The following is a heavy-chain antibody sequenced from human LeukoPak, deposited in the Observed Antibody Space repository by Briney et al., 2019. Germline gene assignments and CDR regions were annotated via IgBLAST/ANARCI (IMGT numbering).Heavy chain of an antibody. CDR1: GGSISSYY. V-gene: IGHV4-4*07. J-gene: IGHJ5*02. CDR2: IYTSGST. CDR3: ARDSDIVVVPAPYNWFDP. D-gene: IGHD2-2*01. Sequence: SETLSLTCTVSGGSISSYYWSWIRQPAGKGLEWIGRIYTSGSTNYNPSLKSGVTMSVDTSKNQFSLKLSSVTAADTAVYYCARDSDIVVVPAPYNWFDPWGQGTLVTVSS.